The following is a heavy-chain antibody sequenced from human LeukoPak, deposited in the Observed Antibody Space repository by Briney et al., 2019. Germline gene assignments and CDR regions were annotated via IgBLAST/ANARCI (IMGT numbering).Heavy chain of an antibody. CDR3: ARPSDCSGGSCYPNDAFDI. Sequence: KPSETLSLTCTVSGGSISSSSYYWGWIRQPPGKGLEWIGSIYYSGSTYYNPSLKSRVTISVDTSKNQFSLKLSSVTAADTAVYYCARPSDCSGGSCYPNDAFDIWGQGTMVTVSS. CDR2: IYYSGST. J-gene: IGHJ3*02. CDR1: GGSISSSSYY. D-gene: IGHD2-15*01. V-gene: IGHV4-39*01.